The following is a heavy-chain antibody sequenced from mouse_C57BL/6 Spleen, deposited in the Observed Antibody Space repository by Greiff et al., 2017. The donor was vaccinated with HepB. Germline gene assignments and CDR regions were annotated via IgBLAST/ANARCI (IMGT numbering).Heavy chain of an antibody. CDR1: GYTFTDYE. CDR3: TRAGYDRGGYAMDY. D-gene: IGHD2-2*01. Sequence: VQLQQSGAELVRPGASVTLSCKASGYTFTDYEMHWVKQTPVHGLEWIGAIDPETGGTAYNQKFKGKAILTADKSSSTAYMELRSLTSEDSAVYYWTRAGYDRGGYAMDYWGQGTSVTVSS. J-gene: IGHJ4*01. CDR2: IDPETGGT. V-gene: IGHV1-15*01.